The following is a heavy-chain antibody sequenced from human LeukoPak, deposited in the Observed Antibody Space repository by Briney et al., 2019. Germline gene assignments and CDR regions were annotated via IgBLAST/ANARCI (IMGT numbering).Heavy chain of an antibody. CDR2: IWYDGSNK. CDR1: GFTFTSYG. Sequence: HPGGSLRLSCAASGFTFTSYGMHWVRQAPGKGLEWVAVIWYDGSNKYYADSVKGRFTISRDNSKNTLYLQMNSLRAEDTAVYYCAKVKWVAGGAFDISGQGTMVTVSS. J-gene: IGHJ3*02. V-gene: IGHV3-33*06. CDR3: AKVKWVAGGAFDI. D-gene: IGHD6-19*01.